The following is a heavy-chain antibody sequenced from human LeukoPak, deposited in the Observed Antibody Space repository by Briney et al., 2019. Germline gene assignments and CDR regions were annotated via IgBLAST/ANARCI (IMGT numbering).Heavy chain of an antibody. D-gene: IGHD2-2*01. J-gene: IGHJ2*01. CDR2: IYYSGST. CDR3: ARGRDNADWYFDL. V-gene: IGHV4-59*01. CDR1: GGSISSYY. Sequence: SETLSLTCTVSGGSISSYYWSWVRQPPGKGLEWIGYIYYSGSTNYNPSLKSRVTISVDTSKNQFSLKLSSVTAADTAVYYCARGRDNADWYFDLWGRGTLVTVSS.